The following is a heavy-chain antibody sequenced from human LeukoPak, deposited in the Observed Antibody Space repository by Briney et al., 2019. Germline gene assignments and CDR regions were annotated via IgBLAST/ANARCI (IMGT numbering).Heavy chain of an antibody. Sequence: GASVTVSCKASGGTFSSYAISWVRQAPGQGLEWMGGIIPIFGTANYAQKFQGRVTITTDESTSTAYMELSSLRSEDTAVYYCARVDYGGNSIWGQGTLVTVSS. CDR1: GGTFSSYA. V-gene: IGHV1-69*05. J-gene: IGHJ4*02. CDR3: ARVDYGGNSI. D-gene: IGHD4-23*01. CDR2: IIPIFGTA.